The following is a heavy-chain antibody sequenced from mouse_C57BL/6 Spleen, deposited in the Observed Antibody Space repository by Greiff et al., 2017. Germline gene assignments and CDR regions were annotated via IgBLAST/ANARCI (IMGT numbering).Heavy chain of an antibody. CDR2: IYPGSGNT. CDR1: GYTFTDYY. CDR3: ARNKDFGYGGFDN. Sequence: VQLQQSGAELVRPGASVKLSCKASGYTFTDYYINWVKQRPGQGLEWIARIYPGSGNTYYNEKFKGKATLTAEKSSSTAYMQLSSLTSEDSAVYFCARNKDFGYGGFDNWGQGTTLTFAS. V-gene: IGHV1-76*01. J-gene: IGHJ2*01. D-gene: IGHD2-2*01.